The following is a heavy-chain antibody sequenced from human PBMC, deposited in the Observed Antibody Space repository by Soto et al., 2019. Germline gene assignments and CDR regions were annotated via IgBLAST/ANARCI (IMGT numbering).Heavy chain of an antibody. Sequence: QVQLQESGPGLVKPSQTLSLTCTVSGDSISSGGYYWIWIRQHPGKGLEWIAHIYYSGSTYYNPSLKSRVTISVDTSKNQFSLKLSSVTEADTAVYYCARSPHFDGYNDYWGQGTLVTVSS. V-gene: IGHV4-31*03. CDR2: IYYSGST. D-gene: IGHD3-9*01. J-gene: IGHJ4*02. CDR1: GDSISSGGYY. CDR3: ARSPHFDGYNDY.